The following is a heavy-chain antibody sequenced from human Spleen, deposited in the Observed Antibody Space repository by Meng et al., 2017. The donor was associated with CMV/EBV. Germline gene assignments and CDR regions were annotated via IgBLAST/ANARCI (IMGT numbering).Heavy chain of an antibody. Sequence: GGSLRLSCAASGFAFSSYSMNWVRQAPGKGLEWVSSITSTSSYTYYADSVKGRFTISRDNAKNSLYLQMNSLRAEDTAVYYCARGPYSSSTDYWGQGTLVTVSS. D-gene: IGHD6-6*01. CDR3: ARGPYSSSTDY. J-gene: IGHJ4*02. CDR2: ITSTSSYT. V-gene: IGHV3-21*01. CDR1: GFAFSSYS.